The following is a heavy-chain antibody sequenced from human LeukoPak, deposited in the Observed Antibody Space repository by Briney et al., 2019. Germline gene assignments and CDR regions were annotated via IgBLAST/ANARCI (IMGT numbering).Heavy chain of an antibody. CDR2: INPNSGGT. Sequence: ASVKVSCKASGYTFTSYGISWVRQAPGQGLEWMGWINPNSGGTNYAQKFQGRVTMTRDTSISTAYMELSRLRSDDTAVYYCAREGEDGSVDYWGQGTLVTASS. V-gene: IGHV1-2*02. CDR3: AREGEDGSVDY. J-gene: IGHJ4*02. CDR1: GYTFTSYG.